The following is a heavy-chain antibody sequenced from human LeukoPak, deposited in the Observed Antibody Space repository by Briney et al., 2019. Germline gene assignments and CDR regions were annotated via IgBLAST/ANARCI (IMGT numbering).Heavy chain of an antibody. V-gene: IGHV7-4-1*02. CDR2: INTNTGNP. CDR1: GYTFTASF. CDR3: ARVLAMVRGAPFDY. D-gene: IGHD3-10*01. J-gene: IGHJ4*02. Sequence: ASVKVSCKTFGYTFTASFIHWVRQAPGQGLEWMGWINTNTGNPTYAQGFTGRFVFSLDTSVSTAYLQISSLKAEDTAVYYCARVLAMVRGAPFDYWGQGTLVTVSS.